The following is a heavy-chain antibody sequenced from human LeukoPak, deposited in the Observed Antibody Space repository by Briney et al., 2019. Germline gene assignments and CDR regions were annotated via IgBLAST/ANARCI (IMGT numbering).Heavy chain of an antibody. V-gene: IGHV4-59*01. CDR3: ARTSTTNAFDI. Sequence: SGTLSLTCTVSGGSISSYYWSWIRQPPGKGLEWIGYIYYSGSTNYNPSLKSRVTISVDTSKNQFSLKLSSVTAADTAVYYCARTSTTNAFDIWGQGTMVTVSS. D-gene: IGHD2/OR15-2a*01. CDR1: GGSISSYY. CDR2: IYYSGST. J-gene: IGHJ3*02.